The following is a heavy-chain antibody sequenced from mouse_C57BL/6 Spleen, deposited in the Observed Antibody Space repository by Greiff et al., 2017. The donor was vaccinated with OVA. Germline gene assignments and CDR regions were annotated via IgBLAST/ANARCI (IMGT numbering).Heavy chain of an antibody. CDR3: AIDHGYDDLGFVYAMDY. V-gene: IGHV5-4*01. CDR1: GFTFSSYA. D-gene: IGHD2-2*01. Sequence: EVKVVESGGGLVKPGGSLKLSCAASGFTFSSYAMSWVRQTPEKRLEWVATISDGGSYTYYPDNVKGRFTISRDNAKNNPYLQLSHLKSEDTAMYYCAIDHGYDDLGFVYAMDYWGQGTSVTVSS. CDR2: ISDGGSYT. J-gene: IGHJ4*01.